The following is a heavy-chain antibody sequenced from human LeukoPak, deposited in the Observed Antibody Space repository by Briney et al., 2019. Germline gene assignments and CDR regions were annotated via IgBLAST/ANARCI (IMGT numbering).Heavy chain of an antibody. CDR2: IYYSGST. D-gene: IGHD3-9*01. CDR1: GGSISSYY. V-gene: IGHV4-59*01. Sequence: PSETLSLTCTVSGGSISSYYWSWIRQPPGKGLEWIGYIYYSGSTNYNPSLKSRVTISVDTSKNQSSLKLSSVTAADTAVYYCARGGYFDWLSYGAFDYWGQGTLVTVSS. CDR3: ARGGYFDWLSYGAFDY. J-gene: IGHJ4*02.